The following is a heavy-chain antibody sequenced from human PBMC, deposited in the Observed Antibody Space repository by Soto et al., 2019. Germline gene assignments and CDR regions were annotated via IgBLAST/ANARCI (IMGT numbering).Heavy chain of an antibody. CDR2: IYYSGST. CDR1: GGSISSGGYY. J-gene: IGHJ3*02. Sequence: LSLTCTVSGGSISSGGYYWSWIRQHPGKGLEWIGYIYYSGSTYYNPSLKSRVTISLDTSKNQFSLKLSSVTAADTAVYYCARDEGVRVFDIWGQGTMVTVSS. D-gene: IGHD2-8*01. CDR3: ARDEGVRVFDI. V-gene: IGHV4-31*03.